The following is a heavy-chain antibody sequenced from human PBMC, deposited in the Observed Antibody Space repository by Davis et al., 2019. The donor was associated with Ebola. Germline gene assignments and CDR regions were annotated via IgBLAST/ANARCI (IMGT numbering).Heavy chain of an antibody. V-gene: IGHV3-11*01. Sequence: GGSLRLSCVASGFTLNNAWMSWVRQAPGKGLEWVSYISRSGSTIYCADSVKGRFTTSRDNAKNSLYLQMNSLRAEDAAVYYCARDLYLGSWNYYGMDVWGQGTTVTVSS. CDR3: ARDLYLGSWNYYGMDV. J-gene: IGHJ6*02. CDR2: ISRSGSTI. D-gene: IGHD2-2*02. CDR1: GFTLNNAW.